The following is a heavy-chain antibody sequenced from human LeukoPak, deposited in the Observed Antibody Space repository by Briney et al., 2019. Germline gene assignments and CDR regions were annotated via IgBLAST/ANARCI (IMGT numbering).Heavy chain of an antibody. V-gene: IGHV4-61*02. Sequence: SQTLSLTCTVSGGSISSGSYCWSWIRQPAGKGLEWVGRIYTSGSTNYNPSLKSRVTISVDTSKNQFSLKLSSVTAADTAVYYCARFLTRFDPWGQGTLVTVSS. CDR2: IYTSGST. CDR3: ARFLTRFDP. J-gene: IGHJ5*02. CDR1: GGSISSGSYC. D-gene: IGHD2/OR15-2a*01.